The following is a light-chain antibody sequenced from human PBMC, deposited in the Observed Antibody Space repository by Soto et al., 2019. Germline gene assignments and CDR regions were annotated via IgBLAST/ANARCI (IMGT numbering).Light chain of an antibody. V-gene: IGKV3-20*01. J-gene: IGKJ5*01. Sequence: EIVLTQSPDTLSLSPGERATLSCRASQSVSSSYLAWYQQKPGQAPRLLIYGASSRATGIPDRFSGSGSGTHFTLTISRLEPEDFAVFYSQHYGRSPPITFGLGTRLEIK. CDR2: GAS. CDR3: QHYGRSPPIT. CDR1: QSVSSSY.